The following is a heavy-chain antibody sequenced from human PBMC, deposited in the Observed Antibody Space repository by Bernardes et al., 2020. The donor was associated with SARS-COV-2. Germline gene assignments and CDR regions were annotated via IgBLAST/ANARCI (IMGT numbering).Heavy chain of an antibody. V-gene: IGHV1-8*01. J-gene: IGHJ4*02. CDR2: MNPNSGNT. CDR3: ARDDCSGGSCYLGW. CDR1: GYTFTSYD. D-gene: IGHD2-15*01. Sequence: ASVKVSCKASGYTFTSYDINWVRQATGQGLEWMGWMNPNSGNTGYAQKFQGRVTMTRNTSISTAYMELRSLRSDDTAVYYCARDDCSGGSCYLGWWGQGTLVTVSS.